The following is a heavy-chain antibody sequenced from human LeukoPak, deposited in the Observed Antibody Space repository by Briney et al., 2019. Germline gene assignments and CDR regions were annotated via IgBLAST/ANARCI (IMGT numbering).Heavy chain of an antibody. CDR2: IYYSGST. CDR1: GGSFSGYY. CDR3: ARHFTPPYGDYGLDY. V-gene: IGHV4-59*08. J-gene: IGHJ4*02. D-gene: IGHD4-17*01. Sequence: PSETLSLTCAVYGGSFSGYYWSWIRQPPGKGLEWIGYIYYSGSTNYNPSLKSRVTISVDTSKNQFSLKLSSVTAADTAVYYCARHFTPPYGDYGLDYWGQGTLVTVSS.